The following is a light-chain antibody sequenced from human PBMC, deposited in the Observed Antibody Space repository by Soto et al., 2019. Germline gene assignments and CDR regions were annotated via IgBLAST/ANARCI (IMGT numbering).Light chain of an antibody. CDR3: LQSDNSPRT. J-gene: IGKJ1*01. CDR1: PSVSSSY. CDR2: GSS. V-gene: IGKV3-20*01. Sequence: EIVLTQSPGTLSLSPGERATLSCRASPSVSSSYLAWYQQKPGQAPRLLVYGSSNRATGVSDRFSGSGSGTDFTLTISSLEPEDLAVYYGLQSDNSPRTFGQGTKVEI.